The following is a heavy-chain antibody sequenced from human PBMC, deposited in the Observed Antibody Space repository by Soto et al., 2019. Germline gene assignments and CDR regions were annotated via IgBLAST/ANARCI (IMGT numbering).Heavy chain of an antibody. CDR1: GFMFTSYG. CDR3: ARAWDCRGGSCYMDV. V-gene: IGHV1-18*01. Sequence: ASVKVSCKASGFMFTSYGISWVRQAPGQGLEWMGWISAYNGNTNYAQKFQGRVTMTTDTSTSTAYMELRSLRSDDTAVYFCARAWDCRGGSCYMDVWGKGTTVTVS. D-gene: IGHD2-15*01. J-gene: IGHJ6*03. CDR2: ISAYNGNT.